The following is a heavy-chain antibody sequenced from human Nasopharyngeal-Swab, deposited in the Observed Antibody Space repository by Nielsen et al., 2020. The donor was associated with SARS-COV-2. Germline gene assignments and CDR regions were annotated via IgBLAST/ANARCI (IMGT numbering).Heavy chain of an antibody. J-gene: IGHJ5*02. CDR3: ARGGSSLGANLEDP. CDR1: GYTFINHD. CDR2: MSLNSGNT. V-gene: IGHV1-8*01. Sequence: ASVKVSCKASGYTFINHDINWVRQSTGQGLEWMGWMSLNSGNTGYAQKFQGRVTMTRNTSTSTAYLELSSLGSEDTAVYYCARGGSSLGANLEDPWGQGTLVIVSS. D-gene: IGHD3-10*01.